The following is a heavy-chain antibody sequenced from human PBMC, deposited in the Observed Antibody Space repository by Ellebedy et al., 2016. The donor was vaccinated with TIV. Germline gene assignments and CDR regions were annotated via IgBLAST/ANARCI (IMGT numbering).Heavy chain of an antibody. J-gene: IGHJ6*02. CDR1: GFTLNNYW. Sequence: GGSLRLSCTASGFTLNNYWMTWVRQAPGKGLEWVAVVWYDENNKRIADSVKGRFAISRDNAKSTVFLQMNSLRAEDTAVYYCAREMVAPGPYDYYYGMDVWGQGTTVTVSS. CDR3: AREMVAPGPYDYYYGMDV. V-gene: IGHV3-33*08. CDR2: VWYDENNK. D-gene: IGHD5-12*01.